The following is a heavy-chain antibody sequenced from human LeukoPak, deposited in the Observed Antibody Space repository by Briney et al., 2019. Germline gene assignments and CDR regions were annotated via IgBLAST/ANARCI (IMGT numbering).Heavy chain of an antibody. J-gene: IGHJ3*02. V-gene: IGHV3-23*01. CDR3: AKAPRWAGANDAFDI. D-gene: IGHD6-19*01. CDR1: GFTVSSNY. CDR2: MSGSGGTT. Sequence: QPGGSLRLSCAASGFTVSSNYMSWVRQAPGKGLEWVSVMSGSGGTTYYADSVKGRFTISRDNSKNTLYLQMNSLRAEDTAVYYCAKAPRWAGANDAFDIWGQGTMVTVSS.